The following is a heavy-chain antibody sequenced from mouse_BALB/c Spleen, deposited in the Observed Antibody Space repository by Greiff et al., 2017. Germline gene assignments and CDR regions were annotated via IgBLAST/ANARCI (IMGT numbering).Heavy chain of an antibody. CDR1: GFSLTSYG. Sequence: VKLVESGPGLVAPSQSLSITCTASGFSLTSYGVHWVRQPPGKGLEWLGVIWAGGSTNYNSALMYRLSTSKDNSKRQVFLKMNSLQTDDTAMYYCARGGGYGSPSAWFAYWGQGTLVTVSA. J-gene: IGHJ3*01. CDR2: IWAGGST. V-gene: IGHV2-9*02. CDR3: ARGGGYGSPSAWFAY. D-gene: IGHD1-1*01.